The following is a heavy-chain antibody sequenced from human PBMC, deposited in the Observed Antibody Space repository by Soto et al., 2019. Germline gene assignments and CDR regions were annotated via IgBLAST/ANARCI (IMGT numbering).Heavy chain of an antibody. CDR2: IDEYGTTI. J-gene: IGHJ4*02. Sequence: GGSLRLSCAASGYTFSSYWMHWVRQVPGKGLLWVSRIDEYGTTINYADSVKGRFTISRDNARNTLYLEMNSLRAEDTALYYCTRDIGGKGAYWGPGTLVTVSS. CDR1: GYTFSSYW. V-gene: IGHV3-74*01. D-gene: IGHD3-10*01. CDR3: TRDIGGKGAY.